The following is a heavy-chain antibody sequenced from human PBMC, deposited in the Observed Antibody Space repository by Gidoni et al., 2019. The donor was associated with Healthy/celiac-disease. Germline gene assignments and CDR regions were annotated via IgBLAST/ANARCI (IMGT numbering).Heavy chain of an antibody. CDR3: AKAATGGYDAFDI. D-gene: IGHD2-8*02. CDR1: GFTFDDYA. CDR2: ISWNSGSI. J-gene: IGHJ3*02. Sequence: EVQLVESGGGLVQPGRSLRLSCAASGFTFDDYAMHWVRQAPGKGLEWVSGISWNSGSIGYADSVKGRFTISRDNAKNSLYLQMNSLRAEDTALYYCAKAATGGYDAFDIWGQGTMVTVSS. V-gene: IGHV3-9*01.